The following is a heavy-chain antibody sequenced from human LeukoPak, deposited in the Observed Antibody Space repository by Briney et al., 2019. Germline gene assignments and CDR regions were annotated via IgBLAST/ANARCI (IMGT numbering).Heavy chain of an antibody. CDR2: IYYSGST. J-gene: IGHJ4*02. D-gene: IGHD5-18*01. CDR3: ASVYTAMVPYY. CDR1: GGSISSSSYY. V-gene: IGHV4-39*01. Sequence: PSETLSLTCTVSGGSISSSSYYWGWIRQPPGKGLEWIGSIYYSGSTYYNPSLKSRVTISVDTSKNQFSLKLSSVTAADTAVYYCASVYTAMVPYYWGQRTLVTVS.